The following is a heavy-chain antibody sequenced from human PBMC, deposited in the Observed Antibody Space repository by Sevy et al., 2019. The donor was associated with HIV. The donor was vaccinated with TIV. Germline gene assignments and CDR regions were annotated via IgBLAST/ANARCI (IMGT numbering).Heavy chain of an antibody. J-gene: IGHJ4*02. CDR1: GFTFSKYW. D-gene: IGHD1-7*01. Sequence: GGSLRLSCAASGFTFSKYWMGWVRQAPGKGLEWVANIKKDAGRKYDVDSVKGRFTISRDNDKNSLYLQMNSLRAEDTAVYFCARDDGNYYFHYWGQGTLVTVSS. CDR3: ARDDGNYYFHY. V-gene: IGHV3-7*01. CDR2: IKKDAGRK.